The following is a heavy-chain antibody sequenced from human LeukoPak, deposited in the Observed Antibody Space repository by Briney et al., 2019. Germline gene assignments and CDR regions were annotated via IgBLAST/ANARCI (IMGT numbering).Heavy chain of an antibody. Sequence: GGSLRLSCAASGFMFSDYSMNWVRQAPGKGLEWVSSISSSSEHIFYADSVKGRFTISRDNAKRSLYLQMNSLRPEDTAVYYCARDGHSSGSFDYWGQGTLVTVSS. CDR2: ISSSSEHI. D-gene: IGHD3-10*01. V-gene: IGHV3-21*01. CDR3: ARDGHSSGSFDY. J-gene: IGHJ4*02. CDR1: GFMFSDYS.